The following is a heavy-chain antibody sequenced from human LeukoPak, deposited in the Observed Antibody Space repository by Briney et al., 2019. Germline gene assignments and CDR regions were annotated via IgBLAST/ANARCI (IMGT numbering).Heavy chain of an antibody. D-gene: IGHD6-19*01. CDR3: ARGIAVAGRGDYFDY. CDR1: GGSISSSRYF. CDR2: IYYGGST. V-gene: IGHV4-39*07. J-gene: IGHJ4*02. Sequence: SETASLTCTVSGGSISSSRYFWSWIRQPPGKGLEWIGSIYYGGSTYYNPSLKSRVTISLDTSKNPFSLKLSSVTAADTAVYYCARGIAVAGRGDYFDYWGQGTLVTVSS.